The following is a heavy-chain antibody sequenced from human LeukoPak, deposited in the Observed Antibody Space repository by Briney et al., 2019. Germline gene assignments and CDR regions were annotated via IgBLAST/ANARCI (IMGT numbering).Heavy chain of an antibody. J-gene: IGHJ5*02. CDR3: ARSSPAGGYNYLWFDP. V-gene: IGHV5-51*01. CDR1: GYSFSSYW. CDR2: IYPGDSDT. D-gene: IGHD5-24*01. Sequence: GESLKISCKGSGYSFSSYWIGWVRQMPGKGLEWMGIIYPGDSDTRYSPSFQGQVTISADKSISTAYLQWSSLKASDTAMYYCARSSPAGGYNYLWFDPRGQGTLVTVSS.